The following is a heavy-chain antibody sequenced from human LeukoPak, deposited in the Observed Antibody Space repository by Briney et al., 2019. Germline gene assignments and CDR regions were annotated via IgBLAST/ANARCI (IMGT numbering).Heavy chain of an antibody. Sequence: GGSLRLSCAASGFTFSNYAMSWVRQAPGKGLEWVANIKQDGSEIYYVDSVKGRFTISRDNAKNSLYLQMNSLRAEDTAVYYCARDKIVGPTLLDYWGQGNLVTVSS. CDR3: ARDKIVGPTLLDY. V-gene: IGHV3-7*01. J-gene: IGHJ4*02. D-gene: IGHD1-26*01. CDR1: GFTFSNYA. CDR2: IKQDGSEI.